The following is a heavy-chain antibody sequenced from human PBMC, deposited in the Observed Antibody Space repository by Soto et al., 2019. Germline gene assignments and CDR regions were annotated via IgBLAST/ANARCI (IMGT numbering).Heavy chain of an antibody. CDR2: IYYSGST. V-gene: IGHV4-59*08. CDR3: ARRYGGAVDY. Sequence: QVQLQESGPGLVKPSETLSLTCTVSGGSISSYYWSWIRQPPGKGLEWIGYIYYSGSTNYNPSLKSRITLSVDTSKNQFSLKLSSVTVADTAVYYCARRYGGAVDYWGQGTLVTVSS. J-gene: IGHJ4*02. D-gene: IGHD3-10*01. CDR1: GGSISSYY.